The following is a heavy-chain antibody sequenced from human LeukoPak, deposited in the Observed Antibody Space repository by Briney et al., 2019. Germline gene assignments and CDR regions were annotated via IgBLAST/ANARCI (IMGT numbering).Heavy chain of an antibody. D-gene: IGHD1-7*01. V-gene: IGHV3-30*04. J-gene: IGHJ3*01. Sequence: GGSLRLSCVAPGFTFRGYAMHWVRQAPGKGLEWVAVTSYDGSNKYYADSVKGRFTISRDNSKNTLFLQMNSLSADDTALYYCARVKAVNWNYVRAFDVWGQGTMVTVSS. CDR2: TSYDGSNK. CDR3: ARVKAVNWNYVRAFDV. CDR1: GFTFRGYA.